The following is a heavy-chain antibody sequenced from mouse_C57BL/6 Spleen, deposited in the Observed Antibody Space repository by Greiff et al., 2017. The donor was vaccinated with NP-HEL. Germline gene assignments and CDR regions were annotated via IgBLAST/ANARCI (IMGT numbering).Heavy chain of an antibody. V-gene: IGHV1-50*01. Sequence: QVQLQQSGAELVKPGASVKLSCKASGYTFTSYWMQWVKQRPGQGLEWIGEIDPSDSYTNYNQKFKGKATLTVDTSSSTAYMQLSSLTSEDSAVYYCATTAQATPYYFDYWGQGTTLTVSA. J-gene: IGHJ2*01. CDR2: IDPSDSYT. CDR3: ATTAQATPYYFDY. D-gene: IGHD3-2*02. CDR1: GYTFTSYW.